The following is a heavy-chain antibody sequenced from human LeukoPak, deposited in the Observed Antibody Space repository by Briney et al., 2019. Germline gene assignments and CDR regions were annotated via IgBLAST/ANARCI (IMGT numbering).Heavy chain of an antibody. CDR3: AGGGGFYYDYVWVSYRYEPFYY. V-gene: IGHV4-61*02. D-gene: IGHD3-16*02. CDR2: VYTSGST. J-gene: IGHJ4*02. CDR1: GGSISSGSYY. Sequence: SQTLSLTCTVSGGSISSGSYYWSWIRQPAGKGLEWIGRVYTSGSTNYNPSLKSRVTISVDTSKNQFSLKLSSVTAADTAVYYGAGGGGFYYDYVWVSYRYEPFYYWGQGTLVTVSS.